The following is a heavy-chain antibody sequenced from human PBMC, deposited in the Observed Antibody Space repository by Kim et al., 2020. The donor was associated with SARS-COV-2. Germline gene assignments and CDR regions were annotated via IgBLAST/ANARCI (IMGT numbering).Heavy chain of an antibody. V-gene: IGHV4-31*03. J-gene: IGHJ3*02. CDR2: IYYSGST. CDR1: GGSISSGGYY. CDR3: AREGYCSSTSCYTDDAFDI. Sequence: SETLSLTCTVSGGSISSGGYYWSWIRQHPGKGLEWIGYIYYSGSTYYNPSLKSRVTISVDTSKNQFSLKLSSVTAADTAVYYCAREGYCSSTSCYTDDAFDIWGQGTIVTVSS. D-gene: IGHD2-2*02.